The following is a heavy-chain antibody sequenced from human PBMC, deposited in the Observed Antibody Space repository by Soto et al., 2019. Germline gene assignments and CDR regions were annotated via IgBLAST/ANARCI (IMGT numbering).Heavy chain of an antibody. J-gene: IGHJ4*02. CDR3: ARGPRYGSGSYYFDY. D-gene: IGHD3-10*01. V-gene: IGHV4-34*01. Sequence: SETLSLTCAVYGGSFSGYYWSWIRQPPGKGLEWIGEINHSGSTNYNPSLKSRVTISVDTSKNQFSLKLSSVTAADTAVYYCARGPRYGSGSYYFDYWGQGTLVTVSS. CDR1: GGSFSGYY. CDR2: INHSGST.